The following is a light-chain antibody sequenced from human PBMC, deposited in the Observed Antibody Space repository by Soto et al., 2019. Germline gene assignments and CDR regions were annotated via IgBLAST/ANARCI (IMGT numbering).Light chain of an antibody. Sequence: QSVLTQPPSVSAAPGQKVTISCSGSSSNIGSNYVSWYQQLPGTAPKLLIYDNNKRPSGIPDRFSGSKSGTSATLGITGLQTGDEADYYCGTWDSSLSVWVFGGVTQLSVL. V-gene: IGLV1-51*01. CDR3: GTWDSSLSVWV. CDR2: DNN. CDR1: SSNIGSNY. J-gene: IGLJ3*02.